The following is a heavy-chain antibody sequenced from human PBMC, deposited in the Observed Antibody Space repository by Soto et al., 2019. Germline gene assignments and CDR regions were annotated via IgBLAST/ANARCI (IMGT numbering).Heavy chain of an antibody. CDR2: INAGNGNT. D-gene: IGHD3-22*01. V-gene: IGHV1-3*01. CDR3: ARSSAYYYVDY. CDR1: GYTFTSYG. Sequence: GASVKVSCKASGYTFTSYGISWVRQAPGQRLEWMGWINAGNGNTKYSQKFQGRVTITRDTSASTAYMELSSLRSEDTAVYYCARSSAYYYVDYWGQGTLVTVSS. J-gene: IGHJ4*02.